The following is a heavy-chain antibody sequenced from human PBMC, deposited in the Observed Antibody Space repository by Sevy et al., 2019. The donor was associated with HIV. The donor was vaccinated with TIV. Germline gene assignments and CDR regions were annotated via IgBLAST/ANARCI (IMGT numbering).Heavy chain of an antibody. J-gene: IGHJ4*02. CDR2: ISGRSSYI. CDR1: GFTFSDYY. V-gene: IGHV3-21*01. CDR3: AGDGGCSSTSCLLYFDA. D-gene: IGHD2-2*01. Sequence: GGSLRLSCAASGFTFSDYYMNWVRQAPGKGLEWVSSISGRSSYIHYADPVRGRFTISRDNAKNSLYLQMNSLRVDDKAVYFSAGDGGCSSTSCLLYFDAWGQGALVTVSS.